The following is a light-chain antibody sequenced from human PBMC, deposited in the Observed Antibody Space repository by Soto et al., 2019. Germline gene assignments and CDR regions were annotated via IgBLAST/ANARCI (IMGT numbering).Light chain of an antibody. Sequence: DTQMTQSPSTLSASVGDRVTITCRASQSISSWLAWYQQKPGAAPKLLIYEASTLESGVPSRFSGSRSGTEFTLTVSSLQPDDFATYYCQQYNDSFPFTFGQGTKVDIK. CDR2: EAS. V-gene: IGKV1-5*03. CDR1: QSISSW. CDR3: QQYNDSFPFT. J-gene: IGKJ2*01.